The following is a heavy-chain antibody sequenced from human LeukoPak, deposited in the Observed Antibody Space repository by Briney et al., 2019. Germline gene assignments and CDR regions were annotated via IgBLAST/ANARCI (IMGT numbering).Heavy chain of an antibody. V-gene: IGHV3-33*01. CDR2: IWNDGSHQ. CDR3: ARDATEYGDSHFDW. CDR1: GFTFSSYG. Sequence: GRSLRLSCSASGFTFSSYGMHWVRQAPGKGLEWVAVIWNDGSHQYYADSEKGRFTISRDNSRNTVYLQMNPLRVEDTAVYYCARDATEYGDSHFDWWGQGTLVTVSS. D-gene: IGHD4-17*01. J-gene: IGHJ4*02.